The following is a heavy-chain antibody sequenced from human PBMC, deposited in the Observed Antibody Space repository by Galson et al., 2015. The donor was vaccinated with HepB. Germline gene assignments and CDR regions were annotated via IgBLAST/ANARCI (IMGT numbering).Heavy chain of an antibody. V-gene: IGHV3-11*06. Sequence: CAASGFTFSDYYMSWIRQAPGKGLEWVSYISSSSSYTNYADSVKGRFTISRDNAKNSLYLQMNSLRAEDSAVYFCARGSSIYSSSSMSYWGQGTLVTVSS. CDR3: ARGSSIYSSSSMSY. CDR2: ISSSSSYT. J-gene: IGHJ4*02. CDR1: GFTFSDYY. D-gene: IGHD6-6*01.